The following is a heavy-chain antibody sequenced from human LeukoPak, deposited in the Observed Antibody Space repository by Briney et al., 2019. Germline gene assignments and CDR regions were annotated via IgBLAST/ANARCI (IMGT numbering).Heavy chain of an antibody. J-gene: IGHJ4*02. CDR1: GRFISSFY. V-gene: IGHV4-59*08. CDR2: IYYSGST. CDR3: ARLGIGVVPSAMLGDYYFDY. D-gene: IGHD2-2*01. Sequence: SQTLSLTCTVSGRFISSFYWSWIRQPPGRGLEWIGYIYYSGSTNYNTSLKSRVTISVDTSKNQFSLKLTSVTAADTAVYYGARLGIGVVPSAMLGDYYFDYWGQGTLVTVSS.